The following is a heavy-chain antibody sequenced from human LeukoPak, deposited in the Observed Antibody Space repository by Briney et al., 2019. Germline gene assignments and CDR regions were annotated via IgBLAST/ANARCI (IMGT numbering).Heavy chain of an antibody. V-gene: IGHV4-31*03. J-gene: IGHJ4*02. CDR1: GGSISSGGYY. CDR2: IYYSGST. D-gene: IGHD6-13*01. CDR3: ARVKGIAPPGPFDY. Sequence: SETLSLTCTVSGGSISSGGYYWSWIRQHPGKGLEWIGYIYYSGSTYYNPSLKSRVTISVDTSKTQFSLKLSSLPAPETAVYYSARVKGIAPPGPFDYWAKGTLVPVSS.